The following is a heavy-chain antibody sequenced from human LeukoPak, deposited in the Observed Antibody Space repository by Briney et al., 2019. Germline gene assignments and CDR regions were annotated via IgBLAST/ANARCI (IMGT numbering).Heavy chain of an antibody. D-gene: IGHD3-10*02. CDR1: GFTLRSYV. CDR3: AELGITMIGGV. CDR2: ISGSGDST. J-gene: IGHJ6*04. Sequence: GGSLRLSCVASGFTLRSYVMNWVRQTPGKVLEWVSSISGSGDSTFYADSVKGRFSISRDNSKNTLYLQVNGLRTEDKAVYYCAELGITMIGGVWGKGTTVTISS. V-gene: IGHV3-23*01.